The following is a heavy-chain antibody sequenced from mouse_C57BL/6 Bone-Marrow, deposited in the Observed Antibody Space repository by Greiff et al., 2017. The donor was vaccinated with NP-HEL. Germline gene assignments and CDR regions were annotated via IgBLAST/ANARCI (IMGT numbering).Heavy chain of an antibody. CDR3: ARNWFDY. J-gene: IGHJ2*01. Sequence: VKVVESGPGLVQPSQSLSITCTVSGFSLTSYGVHWVRQSPGKGLEWLGVIWSGGSTDYNAAFISRLSISKDNSKSQVFFKINSLQADDTAIYYCARNWFDYWGQGTTLTVSS. CDR1: GFSLTSYG. CDR2: IWSGGST. V-gene: IGHV2-2*01.